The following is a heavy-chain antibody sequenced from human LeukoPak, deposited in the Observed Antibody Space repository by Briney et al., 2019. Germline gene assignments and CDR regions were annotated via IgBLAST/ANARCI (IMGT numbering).Heavy chain of an antibody. J-gene: IGHJ1*01. CDR2: ISNDGITR. Sequence: GRSLRLSCAASGFTFSTYGFHWVRQAPGEGLEWATFISNDGITRYYAESVKGRFTISRDNSKSTLYLQMNNLRAEDTAVYYCARGPFVVVTAIRFRTEYFQHWGQGTLVTVSS. CDR3: ARGPFVVVTAIRFRTEYFQH. CDR1: GFTFSTYG. D-gene: IGHD2-21*02. V-gene: IGHV3-33*01.